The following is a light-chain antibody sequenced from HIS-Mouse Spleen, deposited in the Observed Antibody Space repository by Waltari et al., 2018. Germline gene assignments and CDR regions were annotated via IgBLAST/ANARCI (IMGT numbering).Light chain of an antibody. J-gene: IGLJ3*02. CDR3: AAWDDSLSGPV. CDR2: RNN. CDR1: SSNIGSNY. Sequence: QSVLTQPPSASGTPGQRVTISCSGSSSNIGSNYVYWYQQLPGTAPKLLIYRNNQRPSGVPDRFPGSKSGTSASLAISRLRSEDEADYYWAAWDDSLSGPVFGGGTKLTVL. V-gene: IGLV1-47*01.